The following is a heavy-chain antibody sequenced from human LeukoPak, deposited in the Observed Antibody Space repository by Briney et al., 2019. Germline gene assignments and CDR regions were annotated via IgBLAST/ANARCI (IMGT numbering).Heavy chain of an antibody. CDR2: ISSSGSTI. CDR1: GFTFSGYE. D-gene: IGHD2/OR15-2a*01. Sequence: PGGSLRLSCAASGFTFSGYEMNWVRQAPGKGLEWVSYISSSGSTIYYADSVKGRFTISRDNAKNTLYLQMNSLKAEDMAVYYCARESSGLLGSDYWGQGTLVTVSS. J-gene: IGHJ4*02. V-gene: IGHV3-48*03. CDR3: ARESSGLLGSDY.